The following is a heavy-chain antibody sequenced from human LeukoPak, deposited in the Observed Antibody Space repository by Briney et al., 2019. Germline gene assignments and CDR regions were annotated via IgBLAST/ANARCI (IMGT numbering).Heavy chain of an antibody. V-gene: IGHV3-23*01. CDR3: AKDTSSIVGATFRDY. D-gene: IGHD1-26*01. CDR2: VSGTGGRT. CDR1: GFTFSTYA. J-gene: IGHJ4*02. Sequence: GGSLRLSCAASGFTFSTYAMSWVRQAPGKGLEWVSVVSGTGGRTYYADSVKGRFTISRDNSKNTLYLQMNSLRAEDTAVYYCAKDTSSIVGATFRDYWGQGTLVTVSS.